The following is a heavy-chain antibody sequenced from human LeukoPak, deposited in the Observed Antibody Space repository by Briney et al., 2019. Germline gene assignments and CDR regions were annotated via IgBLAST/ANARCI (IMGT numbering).Heavy chain of an antibody. CDR1: GFTFSSYA. D-gene: IGHD3-16*01. Sequence: GGSLRLSCAAAGFTFSSYAMTWVRQAPGKGLEWVSSITGSGDNTYYAGSVKGWFTISRDNSKNTLYLEMNSLRAEDTAVYYCAKRLGDYLDYWGQGTLVAVSS. CDR2: ITGSGDNT. V-gene: IGHV3-23*01. J-gene: IGHJ4*02. CDR3: AKRLGDYLDY.